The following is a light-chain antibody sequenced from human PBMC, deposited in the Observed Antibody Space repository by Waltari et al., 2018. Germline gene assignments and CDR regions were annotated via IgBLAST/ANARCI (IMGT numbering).Light chain of an antibody. J-gene: IGLJ2*01. Sequence: QSVLTQPPSVSGAPGPRVSISCTGSGSNPGAGYDLHWYQQHPGKAPKLLIYGTSTRPPGVPDRFFGSQSGTSASLAITALQAEDEAEYYCQSYDTSLSVVFGGGTKLTVL. CDR2: GTS. CDR1: GSNPGAGYD. V-gene: IGLV1-40*01. CDR3: QSYDTSLSVV.